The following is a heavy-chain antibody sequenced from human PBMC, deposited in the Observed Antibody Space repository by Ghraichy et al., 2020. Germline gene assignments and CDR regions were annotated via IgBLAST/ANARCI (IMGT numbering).Heavy chain of an antibody. CDR3: ARDSPTTVVTSYFDH. CDR1: GGTFSSDA. D-gene: IGHD4-23*01. CDR2: LIPMDGIP. Sequence: SVKVSCKASGGTFSSDAISWVRQAPGQGLEWMGELIPMDGIPHYAQKFEGRITISADESTTTVYMELSSLTSDDAAVYYCARDSPTTVVTSYFDHLGQGTLGTVSS. V-gene: IGHV1-69*10. J-gene: IGHJ4*02.